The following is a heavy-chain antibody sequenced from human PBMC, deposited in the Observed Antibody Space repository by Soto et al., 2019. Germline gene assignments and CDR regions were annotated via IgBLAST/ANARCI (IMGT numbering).Heavy chain of an antibody. V-gene: IGHV3-66*01. CDR2: IYSGGST. D-gene: IGHD3-10*01. J-gene: IGHJ4*02. Sequence: EVQLVESGGGLVQPGGSLRLSCAASGFTVSSNYMSWVRQAPGKGLEWVSVIYSGGSTYYADSVKGRFTISRDNSKNTLYLQMNSLRAEDTAVYYCAKDRGRFGDDGNFDYWGQGTLVTVSS. CDR1: GFTVSSNY. CDR3: AKDRGRFGDDGNFDY.